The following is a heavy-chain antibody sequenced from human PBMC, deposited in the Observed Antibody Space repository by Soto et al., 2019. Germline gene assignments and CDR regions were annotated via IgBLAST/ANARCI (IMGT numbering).Heavy chain of an antibody. D-gene: IGHD2-8*01. CDR3: AKIEMGWFAH. CDR2: ISGSGGHT. CDR1: GTSFSSYD. V-gene: IGHV3-23*04. Sequence: EVQLVESGGGLVQPGGSLRLSCAASGTSFSSYDMHWVRQAPGKGLEWVSTISGSGGHTYYADSVKGRFVVSRDNDKNTVYLHMSSLTGEDTAVYFCAKIEMGWFAHWGQGTQVTVSS. J-gene: IGHJ5*02.